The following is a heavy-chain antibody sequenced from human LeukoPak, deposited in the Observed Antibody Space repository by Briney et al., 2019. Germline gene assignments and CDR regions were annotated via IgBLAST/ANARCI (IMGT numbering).Heavy chain of an antibody. CDR3: ARSRGRKVTPFDY. D-gene: IGHD3-10*01. CDR1: GDSINGYY. Sequence: PSETLSLTCSVSGDSINGYYWSWIRRPPGKGLEWIGYIYSSGSANYNPSLKSRVTISVDTSRNHFSLNLNSVTAADTAVYYCARSRGRKVTPFDYWGQGILVTVSS. V-gene: IGHV4-4*08. CDR2: IYSSGSA. J-gene: IGHJ4*02.